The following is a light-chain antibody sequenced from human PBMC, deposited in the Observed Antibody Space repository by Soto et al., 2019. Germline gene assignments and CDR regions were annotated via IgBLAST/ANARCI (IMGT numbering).Light chain of an antibody. CDR3: QQYGSSPRT. V-gene: IGKV3-20*01. CDR2: GAS. Sequence: EIVFTQSPGTLSLSPGERATLSCRASRSVSSSDLAWYQQKPGQAPRLLIYGASSRATGIPDRFSGSGSGTDFTLTISRLEPEDFAVYYCQQYGSSPRTFGQGTKVEIK. J-gene: IGKJ1*01. CDR1: RSVSSSD.